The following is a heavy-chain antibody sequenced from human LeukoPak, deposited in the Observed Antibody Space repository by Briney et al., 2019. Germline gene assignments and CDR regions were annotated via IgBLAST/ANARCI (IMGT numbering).Heavy chain of an antibody. D-gene: IGHD3-16*01. CDR2: IYYSGST. V-gene: IGHV4-61*01. CDR1: APSVGSGSSY. J-gene: IGHJ3*02. CDR3: ARGGIQADS. Sequence: SQSLSPTCTLSAPSVGSGSSYWSWLRQPPGKGLEWIGYIYYSGSTNYNPSLKSRVTLSVDTPQNHFSLKLSSVTAADTAEYSCARGGIQADSWRQATMVTVRS.